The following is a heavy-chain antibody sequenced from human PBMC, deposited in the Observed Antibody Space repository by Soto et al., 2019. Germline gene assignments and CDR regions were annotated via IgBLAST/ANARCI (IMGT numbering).Heavy chain of an antibody. D-gene: IGHD5-18*01. CDR1: GDSVSSNHAT. J-gene: IGHJ4*02. V-gene: IGHV6-1*01. CDR3: ARSVYTYGTYLVDF. CDR2: TYYRSKWYY. Sequence: SQTLSLTCAISGDSVSSNHATWDWIRQSPSRGLEWLGRTYYRSKWYYDYALSVKSRITINPDTSNNQLSLQLNSVTPDDTAVYYCARSVYTYGTYLVDFWGQGTRVTVSS.